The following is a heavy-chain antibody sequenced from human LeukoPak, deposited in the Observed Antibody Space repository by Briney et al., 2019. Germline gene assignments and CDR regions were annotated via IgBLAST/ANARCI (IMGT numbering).Heavy chain of an antibody. D-gene: IGHD2-15*01. CDR3: ARTGGSSEYYFDY. V-gene: IGHV3-53*01. J-gene: IGHJ4*02. CDR1: GFTDSSNY. CDR2: IYSGGST. Sequence: GGSLRLSCAASGFTDSSNYMSWVRQAPGKGLEWVSVIYSGGSTYYADSVKGRFTISRDNSKNTLYLQMNSLRAEDTAVYYCARTGGSSEYYFDYWGQGTLVTVSS.